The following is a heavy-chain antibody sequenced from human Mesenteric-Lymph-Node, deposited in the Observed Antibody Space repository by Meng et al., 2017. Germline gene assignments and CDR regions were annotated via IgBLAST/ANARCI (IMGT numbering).Heavy chain of an antibody. CDR1: GFTFNTFE. J-gene: IGHJ4*02. D-gene: IGHD6-19*01. CDR2: ISSAGDYT. CDR3: VKGGWLDY. Sequence: GESLKISCAASGFTFNTFEMSWVRQAPGKGLEWVSFISSAGDYTYYADSLKGRFTVSRDNSRNTLYLQVNRLRAEDTAVYYCVKGGWLDYWGQGTLVTVSS. V-gene: IGHV3-23*01.